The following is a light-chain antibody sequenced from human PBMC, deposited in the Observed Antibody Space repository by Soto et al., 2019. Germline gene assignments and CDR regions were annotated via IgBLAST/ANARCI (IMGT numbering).Light chain of an antibody. V-gene: IGKV3D-20*02. CDR2: GTS. CDR1: QSIDSTY. J-gene: IGKJ1*01. CDR3: QQRSHWPRT. Sequence: IVLTQSPVILALSTVEIATLSCRASQSIDSTYSTWYQQKPGQAPRLLIYGTSNRATGIPDRFKGSGSGTDFTLTISSLEPEDFAVYYCQQRSHWPRTFGQGTKVDNK.